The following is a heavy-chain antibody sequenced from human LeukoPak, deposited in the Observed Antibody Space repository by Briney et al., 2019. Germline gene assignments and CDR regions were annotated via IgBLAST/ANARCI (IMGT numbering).Heavy chain of an antibody. V-gene: IGHV3-23*01. CDR2: ISGSGGST. Sequence: QSGGTLRLSCAASGFTFSSYGMSWVRQAPGKGLEWVSAISGSGGSTYYADSVKGRFTISRDNSKNTLYLQMNSLRAEDTAVYYCARGSRGNFDYWGQGTLVTVSS. D-gene: IGHD4-23*01. CDR1: GFTFSSYG. J-gene: IGHJ4*02. CDR3: ARGSRGNFDY.